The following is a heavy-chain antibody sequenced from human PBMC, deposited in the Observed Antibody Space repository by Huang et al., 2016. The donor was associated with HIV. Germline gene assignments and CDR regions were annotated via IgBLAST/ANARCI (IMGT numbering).Heavy chain of an antibody. D-gene: IGHD6-13*01. Sequence: QITLKESGPTLVKPTQTLTLTCSFSGFSLTPSGVAVGWIRQPPGKALEWLALIYWDNEERFSPSLKTRLTITKDTPKNEVVLTRTNMDPVDTATYYCVHRLRYGKWYVDYWGQGVLVTVSS. CDR1: GFSLTPSGVA. J-gene: IGHJ4*02. V-gene: IGHV2-5*02. CDR3: VHRLRYGKWYVDY. CDR2: IYWDNEE.